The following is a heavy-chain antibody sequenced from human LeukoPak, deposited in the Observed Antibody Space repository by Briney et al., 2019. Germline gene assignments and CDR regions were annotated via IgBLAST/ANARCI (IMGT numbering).Heavy chain of an antibody. CDR3: ARDLRIVVVPAAMNENWFDP. D-gene: IGHD2-2*01. CDR2: IKQDGSEK. Sequence: GGSLRLSCAASGFTFSSYWMSWVRQAPGKGLEWVANIKQDGSEKYYLDSVKGRFTISRDNAKNSLYLQMNSLTAEDTAVYYCARDLRIVVVPAAMNENWFDPWGRGTLVTVSS. V-gene: IGHV3-7*03. J-gene: IGHJ5*02. CDR1: GFTFSSYW.